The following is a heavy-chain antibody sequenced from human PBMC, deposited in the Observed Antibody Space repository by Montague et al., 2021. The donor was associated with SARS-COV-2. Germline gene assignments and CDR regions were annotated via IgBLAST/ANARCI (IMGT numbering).Heavy chain of an antibody. CDR1: GASISSNNW. CDR2: INHSGST. CDR3: ARSGWEQHVRARYYYYYGMDV. Sequence: SETLSLTCAVSGASISSNNWWSWVRRPPGKGLEWIGEINHSGSTNYNPSPKSRVTISVDTSKNQFSLKLSSVTAADTAVYYCARSGWEQHVRARYYYYYGMDVWGQGTTVTVSS. V-gene: IGHV4-4*02. D-gene: IGHD6-6*01. J-gene: IGHJ6*02.